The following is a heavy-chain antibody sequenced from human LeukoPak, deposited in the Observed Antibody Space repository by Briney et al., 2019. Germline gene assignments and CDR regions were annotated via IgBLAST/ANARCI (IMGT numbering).Heavy chain of an antibody. Sequence: GGSLRLSCAASGFTVSSNYMSWVRQAPGKGLEWVSVIYSGGSTYYADSVKGRFTISRDNSKNTLYLQMNSLRAEDTAVYYCARCWTVGSYYFDYWGQGTLVTVSS. V-gene: IGHV3-53*01. CDR2: IYSGGST. CDR1: GFTVSSNY. CDR3: ARCWTVGSYYFDY. D-gene: IGHD1-26*01. J-gene: IGHJ4*02.